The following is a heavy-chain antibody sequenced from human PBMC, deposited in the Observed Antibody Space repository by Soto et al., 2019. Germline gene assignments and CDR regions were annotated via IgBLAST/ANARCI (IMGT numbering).Heavy chain of an antibody. V-gene: IGHV3-13*01. CDR1: GCTFSNFG. CDR3: ARGRLISLYYFDY. D-gene: IGHD2-15*01. Sequence: GVSLRLSWAASGCTFSNFGRRWIRQVTGKCLEWVSTIGTAGDTYYPGSVKGRFTISRENAKNSLYLQMNSLRAEDTAVYYCARGRLISLYYFDYWGQGTLVTVSS. J-gene: IGHJ4*02. CDR2: IGTAGDT.